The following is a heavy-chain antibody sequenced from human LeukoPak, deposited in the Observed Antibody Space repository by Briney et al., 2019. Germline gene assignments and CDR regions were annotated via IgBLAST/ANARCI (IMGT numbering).Heavy chain of an antibody. CDR3: AKISGYDFYYYYYYMDV. Sequence: PGGSLRLSCAAAGFTFSDYGMNWVRQAPGKGLEWVSGISGSGISTYYADSVKGRFTISRDNSKNTLYLQMNSLRVEDTAVYYCAKISGYDFYYYYYYMDVWGKGTTVTISS. CDR2: ISGSGIST. J-gene: IGHJ6*03. D-gene: IGHD5-12*01. CDR1: GFTFSDYG. V-gene: IGHV3-23*01.